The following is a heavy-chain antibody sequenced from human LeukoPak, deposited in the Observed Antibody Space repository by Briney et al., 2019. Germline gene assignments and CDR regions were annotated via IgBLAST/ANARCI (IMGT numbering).Heavy chain of an antibody. Sequence: PGGSLRLSCAASGFTFSSYSMNWVRQAPGKGLEWVSHIDWNGENTAYGDSVKGRFTISRDNAKNSLHLQMNSLRVDDTAFYYCARGLRGRLDPWGQGTLVTVSS. V-gene: IGHV3-20*04. J-gene: IGHJ5*02. CDR3: ARGLRGRLDP. CDR1: GFTFSSYS. CDR2: IDWNGENT. D-gene: IGHD4-17*01.